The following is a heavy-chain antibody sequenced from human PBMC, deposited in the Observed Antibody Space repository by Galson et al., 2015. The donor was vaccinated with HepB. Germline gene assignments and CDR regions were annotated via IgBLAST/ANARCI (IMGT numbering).Heavy chain of an antibody. D-gene: IGHD6-13*01. CDR1: GFTFDDYA. Sequence: SLRLSCAASGFTFDDYAMHWVRQAPGKGLEWVPGITWNSGGIAYADSVKGRFTISRDNAKNSLYLQMNSLRAEDTALYFCAKISAVGSGWSEGFDYWGQGTLVTVST. J-gene: IGHJ4*02. V-gene: IGHV3-9*01. CDR3: AKISAVGSGWSEGFDY. CDR2: ITWNSGGI.